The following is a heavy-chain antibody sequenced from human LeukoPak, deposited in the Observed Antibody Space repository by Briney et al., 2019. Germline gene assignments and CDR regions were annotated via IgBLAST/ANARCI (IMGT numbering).Heavy chain of an antibody. CDR1: GGSFSGYY. CDR3: ARQKPSRGSLHYYGSGSYNPHGDFGY. D-gene: IGHD3-10*01. V-gene: IGHV4-34*01. J-gene: IGHJ4*02. CDR2: INHSGST. Sequence: SETLSLTCAVYGGSFSGYYWSWIRQPPGKGLEWIGEINHSGSTNYNPSLKSRVTISVDTSKNQFSLKLSSVTAADTAVYYCARQKPSRGSLHYYGSGSYNPHGDFGYWGQGPLVTVSS.